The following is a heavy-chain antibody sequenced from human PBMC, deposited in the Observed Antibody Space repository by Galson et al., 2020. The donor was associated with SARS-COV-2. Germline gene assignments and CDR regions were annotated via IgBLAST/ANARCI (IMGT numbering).Heavy chain of an antibody. CDR3: ARVGNYYDSSGYYLNWYFDL. J-gene: IGHJ2*01. D-gene: IGHD3-22*01. CDR2: IYYTGSP. CDR1: GGSISAYY. V-gene: IGHV4-59*13. Sequence: SETLSLTCTVSGGSISAYYWSWMRQPPGKGLEWIGHIYYTGSPTYTPSLKSRVTISVDTSKNQFSLKLNSVTAADTAVYYCARVGNYYDSSGYYLNWYFDLWGRGTLVTVSS.